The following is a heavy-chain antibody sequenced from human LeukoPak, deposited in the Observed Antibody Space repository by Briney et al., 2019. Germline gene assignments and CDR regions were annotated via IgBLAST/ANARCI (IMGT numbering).Heavy chain of an antibody. CDR1: GYSFTTYW. CDR3: ARYVGREMATYFDY. D-gene: IGHD5-24*01. V-gene: IGHV5-51*01. Sequence: GESLKISCRGSGYSFTTYWIVWVRQMPGKGLEWMGIIYPGDSDTRYSPSFQGQVTISADKSISTAYLQWSSLKASDTAMYYCARYVGREMATYFDYWGQGTLVTVSS. CDR2: IYPGDSDT. J-gene: IGHJ4*02.